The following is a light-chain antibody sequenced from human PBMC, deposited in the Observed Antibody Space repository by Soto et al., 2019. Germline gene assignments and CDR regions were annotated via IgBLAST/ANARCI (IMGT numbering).Light chain of an antibody. CDR1: RGVTSAS. CDR3: QQYGSSPPT. J-gene: IGKJ4*01. V-gene: IGKV3-20*01. Sequence: EIVLTQSPGTLLCFPGEKAPLPGRPGRGVTSASLPWYQQKPGQAPRPLIYGASSRATGIPDRFSGSGSGTDFTLTISRLEAEDFAVYHCQQYGSSPPTFGGGTKVEIK. CDR2: GAS.